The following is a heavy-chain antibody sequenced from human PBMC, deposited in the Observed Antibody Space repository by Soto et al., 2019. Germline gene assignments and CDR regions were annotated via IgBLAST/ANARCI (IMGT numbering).Heavy chain of an antibody. J-gene: IGHJ5*02. CDR2: IWYDGSNE. D-gene: IGHD2-15*01. CDR1: GFRFNTHA. Sequence: QVQLVESGGGAVQPGRSLRLSCAASGFRFNTHAMHWVRQAPGKGLEWVAVIWYDGSNEDYVNSVKGRFTISRDNSKNMLNLQMNSLRVEDTGVYYCARVAYCSGGACYPDAWGQGTLVTVSP. CDR3: ARVAYCSGGACYPDA. V-gene: IGHV3-33*01.